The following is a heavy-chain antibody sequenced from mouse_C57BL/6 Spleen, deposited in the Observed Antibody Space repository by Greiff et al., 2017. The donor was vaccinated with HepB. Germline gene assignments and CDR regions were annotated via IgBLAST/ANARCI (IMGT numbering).Heavy chain of an antibody. Sequence: EVKLVESGGGLVKPGGSLKLSCAASGFTFSDYGMHWVRQAPEKGLEWVAYISSGSSTIYYADTVKGRFTISRDNAKNTLFLQMTSLRSEDTAMYYCARGKRYYAMDYWGQGISVTVSS. V-gene: IGHV5-17*01. CDR2: ISSGSSTI. CDR1: GFTFSDYG. J-gene: IGHJ4*01. CDR3: ARGKRYYAMDY.